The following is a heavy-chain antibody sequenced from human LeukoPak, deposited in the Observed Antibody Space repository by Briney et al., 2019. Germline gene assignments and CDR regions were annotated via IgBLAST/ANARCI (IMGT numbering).Heavy chain of an antibody. J-gene: IGHJ4*02. D-gene: IGHD3-3*01. CDR2: IRSKAYGGTT. CDR3: TRDQYDFWSGYPGIDY. V-gene: IGHV3-49*04. Sequence: GGSLRLSCTDPGFTFGDYAMQWVRQSPGKGVEWVGFIRSKAYGGTTEYAASVKGRFTISRDDSKSIAYLQMNSLKTEDTAVYYCTRDQYDFWSGYPGIDYWGQGTLVTVSS. CDR1: GFTFGDYA.